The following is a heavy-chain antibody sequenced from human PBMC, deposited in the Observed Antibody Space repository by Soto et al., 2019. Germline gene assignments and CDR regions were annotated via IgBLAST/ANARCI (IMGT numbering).Heavy chain of an antibody. V-gene: IGHV3-30-3*01. CDR1: GFTFSSYA. CDR3: ARDHGGTDFAEWTYYFDY. J-gene: IGHJ4*02. CDR2: ISYDGSNK. Sequence: QVQLVESGGGVVQPGRSLRLSCAASGFTFSSYAMHWVRQAPGKGLEWVAVISYDGSNKYYADSVKGRFTISRDNSKNQLYLQMNSLRAEETDVYYCARDHGGTDFAEWTYYFDYWGQGTLVTVSS. D-gene: IGHD3-3*01.